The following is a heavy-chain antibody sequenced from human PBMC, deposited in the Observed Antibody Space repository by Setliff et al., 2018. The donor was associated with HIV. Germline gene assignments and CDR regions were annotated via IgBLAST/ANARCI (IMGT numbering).Heavy chain of an antibody. J-gene: IGHJ4*02. CDR3: ARAPRGDFWSGKDYFDY. D-gene: IGHD3-3*01. Sequence: ASVKVSCKASGYSFSSYGISWVRQAPGQGLEWMGWISGYNANTNYAQKPQGKVIMTTDTSTSTAYMEVRSLRSDDTAVYFCARAPRGDFWSGKDYFDYWGQGTLVTVSS. CDR1: GYSFSSYG. V-gene: IGHV1-18*01. CDR2: ISGYNANT.